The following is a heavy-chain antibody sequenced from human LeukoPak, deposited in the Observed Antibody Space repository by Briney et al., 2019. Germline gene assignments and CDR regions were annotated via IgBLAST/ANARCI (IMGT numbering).Heavy chain of an antibody. CDR3: AKGLGYSSGGYNIDY. V-gene: IGHV3-23*01. CDR1: GFTFSSYA. CDR2: FCGSGGST. D-gene: IGHD6-19*01. J-gene: IGHJ4*02. Sequence: GRNLRLSCAASGFTFSSYAMTRVRQAPGPELESCNAFCGSGGSTYYADSVKGRFTISRDNSKNTLYLQMNSLRAEDTAVYYCAKGLGYSSGGYNIDYWGQGTLVTVSS.